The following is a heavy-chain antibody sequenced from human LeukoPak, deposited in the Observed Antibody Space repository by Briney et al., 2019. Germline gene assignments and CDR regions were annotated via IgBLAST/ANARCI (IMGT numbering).Heavy chain of an antibody. CDR2: ISGSGGST. CDR3: AKGITRYDLYGMDV. Sequence: PGGSLRLSCAASGFTFSSYAMSWVRQAPGKGLEWVSAISGSGGSTYYADSVKGRFTISRDNSKNTLYLQMNSLRAEDTAVYYCAKGITRYDLYGMDVWGQGTTVTVSS. J-gene: IGHJ6*02. D-gene: IGHD5-12*01. V-gene: IGHV3-23*01. CDR1: GFTFSSYA.